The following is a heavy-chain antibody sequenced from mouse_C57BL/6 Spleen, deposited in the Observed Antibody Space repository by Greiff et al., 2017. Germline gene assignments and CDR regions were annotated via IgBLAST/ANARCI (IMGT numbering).Heavy chain of an antibody. J-gene: IGHJ4*01. Sequence: VQLQESGAELVKPGASVKLSCKASGYTFTEYTIHWVKQRSGQGLEWIGWFYPGSGSIKYNEKFKDKATLTADKSSSTVYMELSRLTSEDSAVYFCARHEDGITTVVARGAMDYWGQGTSVTVSS. CDR1: GYTFTEYT. D-gene: IGHD1-1*01. V-gene: IGHV1-62-2*01. CDR2: FYPGSGSI. CDR3: ARHEDGITTVVARGAMDY.